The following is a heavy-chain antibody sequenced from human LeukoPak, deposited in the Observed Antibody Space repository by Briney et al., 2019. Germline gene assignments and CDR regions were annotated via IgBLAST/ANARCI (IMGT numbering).Heavy chain of an antibody. CDR1: GFTFDDYA. CDR3: AKVEGKHWLVQYFQH. V-gene: IGHV3-43*02. J-gene: IGHJ1*01. CDR2: ISGDGGST. Sequence: GGSLRLSCAASGFTFDDYAMHWVRQAPGKGLEWVYLISGDGGSTYYADSVKGRFTISRDNSKNSLYLQMNSLRTEDTALYYCAKVEGKHWLVQYFQHWGQGTLVTVSS. D-gene: IGHD6-19*01.